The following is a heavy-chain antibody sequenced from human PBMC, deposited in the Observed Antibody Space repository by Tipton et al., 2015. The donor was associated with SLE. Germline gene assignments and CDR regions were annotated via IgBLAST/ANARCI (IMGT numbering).Heavy chain of an antibody. D-gene: IGHD3-9*01. CDR3: ASLLTGAQGPGAFDI. J-gene: IGHJ3*02. CDR1: GYSFTTYW. V-gene: IGHV5-51*01. Sequence: QLVQSGAEVKKPGESLTISCKASGYSFTTYWTNWVRQVPGKGLEWLGIIHPGDSDTRYSPSFQGQVTISADKSINTAYLLWRSLKASDTAMYYCASLLTGAQGPGAFDIWGQGTMVTVSS. CDR2: IHPGDSDT.